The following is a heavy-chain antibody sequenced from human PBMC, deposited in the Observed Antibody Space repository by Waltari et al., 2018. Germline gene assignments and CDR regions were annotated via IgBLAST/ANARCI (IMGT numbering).Heavy chain of an antibody. CDR1: GFPLSSYW. J-gene: IGHJ4*02. CDR2: INPDGSTI. V-gene: IGHV3-74*01. D-gene: IGHD3-10*01. CDR3: TKDTFGEYDS. Sequence: EVQLVESGGGLVQPGGSLRPPCAASGFPLSSYWMHWVRQVPGKGLVWVSRINPDGSTINYADAVRGRFTISRDSAKNTLYLQMNSLRAEDTAVYYCTKDTFGEYDSWGQGTLVTVSS.